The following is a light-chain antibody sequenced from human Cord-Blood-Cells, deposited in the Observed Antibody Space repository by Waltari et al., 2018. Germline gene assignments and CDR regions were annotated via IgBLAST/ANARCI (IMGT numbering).Light chain of an antibody. J-gene: IGKJ1*01. CDR1: QSGLYSSNNKNY. CDR3: QQYYSTPWT. CDR2: WAT. V-gene: IGKV4-1*01. Sequence: DIGMTQSPDSLAVSVAERATSHCKSIQSGLYSSNNKNYLAWYQQKPGQPPKLLIYWATTRESGVPNRFSGSGSGTDFTLTSSSLQAEDVAVYYCQQYYSTPWTFGQGTKVEIK.